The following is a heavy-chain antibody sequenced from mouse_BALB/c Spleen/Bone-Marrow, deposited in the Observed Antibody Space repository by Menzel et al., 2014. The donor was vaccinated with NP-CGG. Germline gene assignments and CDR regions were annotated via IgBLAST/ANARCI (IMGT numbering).Heavy chain of an antibody. Sequence: EVQLQQSGAELVKPGASVKLSCTASGFNIKDTYMHWVKQRPEQGLEWIGRIDPANGNTKYDPKFQGKATITADTSSNTAYLQLSSLTSEDTAVYYCARYYYGSSLFDCWGQGTTLTVSS. CDR2: IDPANGNT. D-gene: IGHD1-1*01. V-gene: IGHV14-3*02. CDR1: GFNIKDTY. CDR3: ARYYYGSSLFDC. J-gene: IGHJ2*01.